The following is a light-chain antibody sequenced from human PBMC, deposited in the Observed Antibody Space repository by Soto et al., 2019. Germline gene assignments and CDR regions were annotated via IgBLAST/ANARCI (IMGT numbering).Light chain of an antibody. V-gene: IGLV2-14*01. CDR2: QVT. J-gene: IGLJ1*01. Sequence: HSALTQPASVSGSPGQSITISCTGTSSDLAIYNYVSWYQQQPGKAPKLMIYQVTNRPSGVSNRFSCSRSGNTASLTISGLQAEDEADDYCSSYTDSSNYVFGPGTKLTVL. CDR1: SSDLAIYNY. CDR3: SSYTDSSNYV.